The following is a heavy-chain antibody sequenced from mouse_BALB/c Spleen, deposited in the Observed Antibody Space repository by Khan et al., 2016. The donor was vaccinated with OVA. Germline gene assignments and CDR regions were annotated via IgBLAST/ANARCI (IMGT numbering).Heavy chain of an antibody. J-gene: IGHJ4*01. CDR3: AKDRGYYAVDY. CDR2: IWGDGNT. V-gene: IGHV2-3*01. CDR1: GFSLTSYG. Sequence: VKLEESGPGLVAPSQSLSITCTVSGFSLTSYGVSWVRQPPGKGLEWLGVIWGDGNTNFHSALRSRLSISKVNSKSQVFLKLNSLQTDDTATYYCAKDRGYYAVDYWGQGTSVTVSS.